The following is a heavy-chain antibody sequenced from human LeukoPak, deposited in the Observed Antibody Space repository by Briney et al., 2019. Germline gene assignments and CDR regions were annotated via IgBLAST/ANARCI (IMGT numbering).Heavy chain of an antibody. CDR3: ARVIAARPGLNSGLYYYYYYMDV. CDR1: GGSISSYY. D-gene: IGHD6-6*01. V-gene: IGHV4-59*01. J-gene: IGHJ6*03. CDR2: IYYSGST. Sequence: SETLSLTCTVSGGSISSYYWSWIRQPPGKGLEWIGYIYYSGSTNYNPSLKSRVTISVDTSKNQFSLKLSSVTAADTAVYYCARVIAARPGLNSGLYYYYYYMDVWGKGTTVTISS.